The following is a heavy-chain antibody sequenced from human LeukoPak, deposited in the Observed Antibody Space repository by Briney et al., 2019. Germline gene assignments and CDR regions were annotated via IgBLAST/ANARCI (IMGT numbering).Heavy chain of an antibody. V-gene: IGHV1-18*01. Sequence: GASVKVSCKASGYTFTSHGISWVRQAPGQGLEWIGWISAYNGNTNYAQKLQGRVTMTTDTSTSTAYMELRSLRSDDTAVYYCARKYGDYVDNWFDPWGQGTLVTVSS. CDR2: ISAYNGNT. CDR3: ARKYGDYVDNWFDP. D-gene: IGHD4-17*01. CDR1: GYTFTSHG. J-gene: IGHJ5*02.